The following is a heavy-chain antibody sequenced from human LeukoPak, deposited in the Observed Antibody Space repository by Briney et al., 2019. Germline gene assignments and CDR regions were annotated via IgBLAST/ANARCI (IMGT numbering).Heavy chain of an antibody. D-gene: IGHD2-2*01. CDR2: ISASGGST. CDR3: AKDIVVVPAANFDY. J-gene: IGHJ4*02. V-gene: IGHV3-23*01. CDR1: GFTFNTYV. Sequence: AGGSLRLSCAASGFTFNTYVMSWVRQAPGKGLEWVSAISASGGSTYYADSVKGRFSISRDNSKNTLYLQMNSLRAEDTAVYYCAKDIVVVPAANFDYWGQGTLVTVSS.